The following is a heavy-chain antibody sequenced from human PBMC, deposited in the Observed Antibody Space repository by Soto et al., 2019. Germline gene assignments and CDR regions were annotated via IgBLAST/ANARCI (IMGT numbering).Heavy chain of an antibody. V-gene: IGHV3-23*01. Sequence: EVQLLESGGGLVQPGGSQSLSCAASGFTFSTYAMNWVRQAPGKGLEWVSGISGSGNSTYYADSVKGRFTVSRDNSKNTLYLQMTTLRAADTAIYYCTIPPPVLRGLYYYARDVWGQGTTVTVSS. D-gene: IGHD2-8*01. J-gene: IGHJ6*02. CDR1: GFTFSTYA. CDR3: TIPPPVLRGLYYYARDV. CDR2: ISGSGNST.